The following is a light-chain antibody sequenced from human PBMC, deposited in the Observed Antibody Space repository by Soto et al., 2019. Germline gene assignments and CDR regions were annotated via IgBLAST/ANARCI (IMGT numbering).Light chain of an antibody. CDR2: EVN. V-gene: IGLV2-8*01. CDR1: STDVGEYNY. Sequence: QSVLTQPPSASGSPGQSVTIPCAGTSTDVGEYNYVSWYQQHPGKVPKLIIFEVNKRPSGVPDRFSASKSGTSASLAISGLRSEDEADYHCSTWDDSLNGRVFGGGTQLTVL. CDR3: STWDDSLNGRV. J-gene: IGLJ3*02.